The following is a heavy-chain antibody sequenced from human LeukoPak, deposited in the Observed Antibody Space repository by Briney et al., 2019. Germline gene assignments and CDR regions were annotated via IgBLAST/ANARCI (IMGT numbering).Heavy chain of an antibody. CDR2: VDWNSGSV. Sequence: GGSLRLSCTASGFTFDDYAMHWVRQAPGKGLEWVSGVDWNSGSVDYADSVKGRFTISRDNAKNSLYLQMNSLRPEDTALYYCVKDRSSIWYSFDYWGQGILVTVSS. D-gene: IGHD6-13*01. J-gene: IGHJ4*02. CDR1: GFTFDDYA. V-gene: IGHV3-9*01. CDR3: VKDRSSIWYSFDY.